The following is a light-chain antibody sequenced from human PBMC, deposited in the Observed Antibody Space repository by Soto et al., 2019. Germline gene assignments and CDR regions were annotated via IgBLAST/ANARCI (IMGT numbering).Light chain of an antibody. CDR2: GAS. CDR3: QHYANLPYT. CDR1: QDITNY. J-gene: IGKJ2*01. Sequence: DIQLTQSPSSLSASVGDRVTITCQPRQDITNYLNWYQQKPGKAPRLLIAGASKLETGVPSRFSVSRSGTDYTFTIGSLQPEDIATYYCQHYANLPYTFGQGTKLEIK. V-gene: IGKV1-33*01.